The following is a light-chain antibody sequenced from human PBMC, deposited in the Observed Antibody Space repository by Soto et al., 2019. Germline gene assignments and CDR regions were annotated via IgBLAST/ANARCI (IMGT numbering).Light chain of an antibody. J-gene: IGLJ2*01. CDR1: SSNIGNNY. CDR3: GTWDSSLSAVV. V-gene: IGLV1-51*01. Sequence: QSVLTQPPSVSADPGQKVTISCSGSSSNIGNNYVSWYQQLPGTAPKLLIYDNNKRPSGIPDRFSGSKSGTSATLGITGLKTGDEADYYCGTWDSSLSAVVFGGGTKLTVL. CDR2: DNN.